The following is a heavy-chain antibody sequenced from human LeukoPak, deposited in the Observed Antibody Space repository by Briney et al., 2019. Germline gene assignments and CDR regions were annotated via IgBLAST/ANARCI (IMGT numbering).Heavy chain of an antibody. Sequence: ASVKVSCKASGYTXTSYGITGVRQTPGQGLEWMGWISAYNGDTNYAQKPQGRVTMTGDTSTSTAYMELRSLRSDDTAVYYCARADIVVVPAAPFYFDYWGQGTLVTVSS. D-gene: IGHD2-2*01. V-gene: IGHV1-18*01. CDR3: ARADIVVVPAAPFYFDY. CDR2: ISAYNGDT. CDR1: GYTXTSYG. J-gene: IGHJ4*02.